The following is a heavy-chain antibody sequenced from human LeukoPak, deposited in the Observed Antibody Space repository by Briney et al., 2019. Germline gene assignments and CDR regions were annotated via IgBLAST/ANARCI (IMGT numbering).Heavy chain of an antibody. J-gene: IGHJ5*02. CDR1: GGSISSYY. V-gene: IGHV4-59*01. Sequence: SETLSLTCTVSGGSISSYYWSWIRQPPGKGLEWIGYFYYSGSTHYNPSLRGRVTISVDTSKNQFSLKLNSVTAADTAVFYCARVVGDSSSWGPRWFDPWGQGTLVTVSS. D-gene: IGHD6-13*01. CDR2: FYYSGST. CDR3: ARVVGDSSSWGPRWFDP.